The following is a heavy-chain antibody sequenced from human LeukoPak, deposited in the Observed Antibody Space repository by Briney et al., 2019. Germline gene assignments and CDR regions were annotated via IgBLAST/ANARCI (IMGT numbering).Heavy chain of an antibody. CDR1: GGSFSGYY. J-gene: IGHJ4*02. D-gene: IGHD3-16*01. CDR3: ARGTPSGGFDY. Sequence: SETLSLTCAVYGGSFSGYYWSWIRQPPGKGLEWIGEINHSGSTNYNPSLKSRVTISVDTSKNQFSLKLSFVTAADTAVYYCARGTPSGGFDYWGQGTLVTASS. CDR2: INHSGST. V-gene: IGHV4-34*01.